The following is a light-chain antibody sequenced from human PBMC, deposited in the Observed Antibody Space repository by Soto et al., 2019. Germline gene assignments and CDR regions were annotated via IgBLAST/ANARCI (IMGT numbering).Light chain of an antibody. CDR3: LQDYNYPLT. V-gene: IGKV1-6*01. CDR1: QGIRND. CDR2: AAS. Sequence: AIPITQSPSSLSASVGDRVTITCRASQGIRNDLGWYQQKPGKAPKLLIYAASSLQSGVPSRFSGSGSGTDFTLTISSLQPEDFATYYCLQDYNYPLTFGGGTKVDI. J-gene: IGKJ4*01.